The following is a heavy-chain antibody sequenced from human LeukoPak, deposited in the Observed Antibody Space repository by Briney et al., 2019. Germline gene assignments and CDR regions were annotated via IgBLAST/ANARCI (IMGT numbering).Heavy chain of an antibody. V-gene: IGHV4-39*01. D-gene: IGHD3-22*01. CDR3: ARLNYYYDSSGYYPSSPFDY. Sequence: PSETLSLTCTVSGGSIGSSSYYWGWIRQPPGKGLEWIGSIYYSGSTYYNPSLKSRVTISVDTSKNQFSLKLSSVTAADTAVYYCARLNYYYDSSGYYPSSPFDYWGQGTLVTVSS. CDR2: IYYSGST. J-gene: IGHJ4*02. CDR1: GGSIGSSSYY.